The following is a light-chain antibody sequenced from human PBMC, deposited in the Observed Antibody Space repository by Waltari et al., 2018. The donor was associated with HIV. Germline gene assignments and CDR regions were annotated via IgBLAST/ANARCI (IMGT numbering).Light chain of an antibody. CDR1: SSNIGSNP. CDR2: NNN. CDR3: AAWDDSLNGHVL. Sequence: QSVLTQPPSASGTPGQRVTFSCSGSSSNIGSNPVDWYQKLPGTAPRLLIYNNNQRPSCVPDRFSGSKSGTSASLAISGLQSEDEADYYCAAWDDSLNGHVLFGGGTKLTVL. J-gene: IGLJ2*01. V-gene: IGLV1-44*01.